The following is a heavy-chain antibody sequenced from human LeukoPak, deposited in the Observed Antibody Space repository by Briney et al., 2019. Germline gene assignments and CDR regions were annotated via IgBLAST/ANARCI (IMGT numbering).Heavy chain of an antibody. CDR3: ARWFANYYDSSGYWIRAFDI. V-gene: IGHV1-2*02. CDR1: GYTFTGYY. J-gene: IGHJ3*02. Sequence: ASVKVSCKASGYTFTGYYMHWVRQAPGQGLEWMGWINPNSGGTNYAQKFQGRVTMTRDTSISTAYMELSRLRSDDTAVYYCARWFANYYDSSGYWIRAFDIWGQGTMVTVSS. D-gene: IGHD3-22*01. CDR2: INPNSGGT.